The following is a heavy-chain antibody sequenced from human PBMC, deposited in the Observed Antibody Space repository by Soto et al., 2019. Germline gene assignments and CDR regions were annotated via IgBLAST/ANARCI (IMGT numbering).Heavy chain of an antibody. D-gene: IGHD2-21*01. J-gene: IGHJ4*02. Sequence: SETLSLTCTVSGGSVSSGSHYWVWIRQPPGKGLEWISSIIYTGRTYYNPSLKSRITMSVDTSKNHFSLNLSSVTVADTALYYCARYVGNYGDWAFEFWGQGNLVTVS. CDR1: GGSVSSGSHY. CDR2: IIYTGRT. CDR3: ARYVGNYGDWAFEF. V-gene: IGHV4-39*02.